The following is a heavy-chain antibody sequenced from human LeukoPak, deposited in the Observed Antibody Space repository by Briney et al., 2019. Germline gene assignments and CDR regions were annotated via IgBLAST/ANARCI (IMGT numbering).Heavy chain of an antibody. CDR2: IIGGGGAT. V-gene: IGHV3-23*01. Sequence: GGSLRLSYAASGFTFSNYAMSWVRQAPGKGPEWVSFIIGGGGATYYADSARGRFTISRDNSKNTLYLQMDTLRAEDTALYYCAKGGGTSSSYYMDVWGKGTPVTVSS. J-gene: IGHJ6*03. CDR1: GFTFSNYA. CDR3: AKGGGTSSSYYMDV. D-gene: IGHD2-15*01.